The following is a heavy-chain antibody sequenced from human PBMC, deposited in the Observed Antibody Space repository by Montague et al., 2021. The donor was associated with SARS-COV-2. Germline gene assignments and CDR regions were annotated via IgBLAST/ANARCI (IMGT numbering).Heavy chain of an antibody. Sequence: PALVKPTQTLTLTCTFSGFSLSTSGMCVSWIRQPPGKALEWLAVIDWDDDKSYSTSLKTRLTISKDTSKNQVVLTMTNMDPVDTATYYCARIRDYDILTGSYSRFDYWGQGTLVTVSS. CDR2: IDWDDDK. CDR1: GFSLSTSGMC. D-gene: IGHD3-9*01. J-gene: IGHJ4*02. V-gene: IGHV2-70*01. CDR3: ARIRDYDILTGSYSRFDY.